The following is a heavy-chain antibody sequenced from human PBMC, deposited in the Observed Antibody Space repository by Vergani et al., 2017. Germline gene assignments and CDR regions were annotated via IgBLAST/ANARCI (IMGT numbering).Heavy chain of an antibody. CDR3: VKDAGSYENFFDS. V-gene: IGHV3-23*01. CDR1: GSTSSTYA. D-gene: IGHD1-26*01. J-gene: IGHJ4*02. CDR2: LTGGGGST. Sequence: EVQLLESGGSLKKPGGSLRFSCAALGSTSSTYAMHWSGQAPGKGLEWVSALTGGGGSTSYADSFKGRFIISRDNSRDTLYLQMNRLRPGDTATYYCVKDAGSYENFFDSWGQGNLVTVSS.